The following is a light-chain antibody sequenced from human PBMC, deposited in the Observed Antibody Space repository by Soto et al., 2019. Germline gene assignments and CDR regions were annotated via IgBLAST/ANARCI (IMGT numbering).Light chain of an antibody. CDR2: DAF. Sequence: IVVTLSPGTLSLSQGERATLSCRASQSVSTSYVAWYQQKFGQAPRLLIYDAFSRATGIPDRFSASGSGTDFTLTISRLEPEDSAVYYCQQYKTFGQGTKVDIK. CDR3: QQYKT. CDR1: QSVSTSY. V-gene: IGKV3-20*01. J-gene: IGKJ1*01.